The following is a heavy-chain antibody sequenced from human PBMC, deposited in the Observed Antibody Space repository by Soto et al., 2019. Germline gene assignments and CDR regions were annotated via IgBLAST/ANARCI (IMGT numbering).Heavy chain of an antibody. CDR3: ARSWNYYYYYGMDV. D-gene: IGHD3-3*01. CDR2: ISSSSSYI. J-gene: IGHJ6*02. CDR1: GFTFSSYS. V-gene: IGHV3-21*01. Sequence: EVQLMESGGGLVKPGGSLRLSCAASGFTFSSYSMNWVRQAPGKGLEWVSSISSSSSYIYYADSVKGRFTISRDNAKNSLYLQMNGLRAEDTAVYYCARSWNYYYYYGMDVWGQGTTVTVSS.